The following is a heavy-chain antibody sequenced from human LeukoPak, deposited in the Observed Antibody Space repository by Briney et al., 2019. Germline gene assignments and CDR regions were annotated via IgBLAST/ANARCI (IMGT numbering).Heavy chain of an antibody. D-gene: IGHD4-17*01. CDR1: GFSLSTSGVG. CDR2: IYWDDNK. Sequence: ESGPTLVKPTQTLTLTCPFSGFSLSTSGVGVGWIRQPPGKALEWLALIYWDDNKLYSPSLKRRLTITKDTSKNQVVLTMTNMDPVDTATYYCAHYGDYRFMYYFDHWGQGTPVTVSS. J-gene: IGHJ4*02. CDR3: AHYGDYRFMYYFDH. V-gene: IGHV2-5*02.